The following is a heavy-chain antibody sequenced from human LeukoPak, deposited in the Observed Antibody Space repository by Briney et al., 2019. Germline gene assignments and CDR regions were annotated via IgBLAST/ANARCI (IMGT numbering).Heavy chain of an antibody. J-gene: IGHJ3*01. CDR2: IYPGDYDT. CDR1: GFNFNNYW. CDR3: AGHSFDTVDAYDV. Sequence: GESLKISCEASGFNFNNYWVGWVRQMPGKGLERMGIIYPGDYDTRYSPSFQGHVTISVDKSISTAYLQWRSLRASDTAMYFCAGHSFDTVDAYDVWGQGTNVTVSA. V-gene: IGHV5-51*01. D-gene: IGHD2-2*02.